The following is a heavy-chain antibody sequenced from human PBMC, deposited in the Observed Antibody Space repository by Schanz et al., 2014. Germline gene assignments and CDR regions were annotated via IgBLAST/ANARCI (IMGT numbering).Heavy chain of an antibody. Sequence: QVQLVQSGAEVKKPGASVKVSCEASGYTFTSYYIHWFRQAPGQGLEWMGLINPSDSNTNYAQKCRSRVTMTRNTSTSTVYMELSSLRSEDTAVYCCARGPSTGAFDIWGQGTMVTVSS. CDR3: ARGPSTGAFDI. V-gene: IGHV1-46*03. CDR2: INPSDSNT. CDR1: GYTFTSYY. J-gene: IGHJ3*02.